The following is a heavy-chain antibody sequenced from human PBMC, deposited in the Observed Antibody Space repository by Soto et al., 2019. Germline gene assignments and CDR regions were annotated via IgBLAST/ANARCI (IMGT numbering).Heavy chain of an antibody. J-gene: IGHJ4*02. CDR2: IHYSGRT. Sequence: SETLSLTCSVSNGSISGFYWTWIRQPPGKILEWIGYIHYSGRTDYNPSLTSRATMSVDTSKNQFSLNLKSITAADTAVYYCVRVGVGIGNQFDSWRRRTLVTVSS. CDR1: NGSISGFY. D-gene: IGHD1-26*01. V-gene: IGHV4-59*12. CDR3: VRVGVGIGNQFDS.